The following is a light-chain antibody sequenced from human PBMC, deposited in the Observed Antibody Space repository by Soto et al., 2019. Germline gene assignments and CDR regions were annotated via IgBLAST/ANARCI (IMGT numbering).Light chain of an antibody. Sequence: QSVLTQPPSASGTPGQRGTSSCSGSSSNIGNNYVYWYQQLPGTAPKLLVYRDNQRPSGVPDRFSGSKSATSASLAISGLRSADESDYGWAAWDGSLRAWVFGGGTKLTVL. CDR2: RDN. CDR3: AAWDGSLRAWV. J-gene: IGLJ3*02. V-gene: IGLV1-47*01. CDR1: SSNIGNNY.